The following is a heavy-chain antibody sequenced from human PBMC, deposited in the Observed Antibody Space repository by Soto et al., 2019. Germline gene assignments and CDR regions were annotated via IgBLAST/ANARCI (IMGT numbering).Heavy chain of an antibody. V-gene: IGHV1-18*01. CDR3: ARDVVVVAATNWFDP. CDR2: ISAYNGNT. D-gene: IGHD2-15*01. J-gene: IGHJ5*02. CDR1: GYTFTSYG. Sequence: ASVKVSCKASGYTFTSYGISWVRQAPGQGLEWMGWISAYNGNTNYAQKLQVRVTMTTVTSTSTAYMELRSLRSDDTAVYYGARDVVVVAATNWFDPWGQGTLVTVSS.